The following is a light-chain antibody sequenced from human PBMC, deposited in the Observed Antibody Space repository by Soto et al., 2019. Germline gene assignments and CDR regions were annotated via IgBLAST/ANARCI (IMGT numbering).Light chain of an antibody. CDR1: SSDVGGYNS. CDR3: CSYAGTYTWV. CDR2: DVS. Sequence: QSALTQPRSVSGSPGQSVTISCTGTSSDVGGYNSVSWYQQYPGKAPKLMIYDVSKRPSGVPDRFFGSKSGNAASLTISGLQAEDEADYYCCSYAGTYTWVFGGGTKVTVL. V-gene: IGLV2-11*01. J-gene: IGLJ3*02.